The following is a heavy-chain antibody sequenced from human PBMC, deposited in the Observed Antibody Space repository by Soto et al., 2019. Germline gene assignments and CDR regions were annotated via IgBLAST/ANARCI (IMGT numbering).Heavy chain of an antibody. CDR3: ARAGDSMSEDY. D-gene: IGHD5-12*01. V-gene: IGHV1-69*12. Sequence: QVQLVHSGAKVKKPGSSVKVSCKASGGTFSSYAISWVRQAPRQGLEWMGGIIPIFGTANYAQKFQGRVTITADESTSTAYMELSSLRSEDTAVYYCARAGDSMSEDYWGQGTLVTVSS. CDR1: GGTFSSYA. CDR2: IIPIFGTA. J-gene: IGHJ4*02.